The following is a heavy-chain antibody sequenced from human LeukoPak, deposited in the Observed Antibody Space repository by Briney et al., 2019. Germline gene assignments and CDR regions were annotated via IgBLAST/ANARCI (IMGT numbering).Heavy chain of an antibody. CDR2: IYYSGST. V-gene: IGHV4-31*03. CDR3: ARSPISSGCNLYYFDY. J-gene: IGHJ4*02. Sequence: SETLSLTCTVSGGSISSGGYYWSWIRQHPGKGLEWIGYIYYSGSTYYNPSLKSRVTISVDTSKNQFSLKLSSVTAADTAVYYCARSPISSGCNLYYFDYWGQGTLVTVSS. CDR1: GGSISSGGYY. D-gene: IGHD6-19*01.